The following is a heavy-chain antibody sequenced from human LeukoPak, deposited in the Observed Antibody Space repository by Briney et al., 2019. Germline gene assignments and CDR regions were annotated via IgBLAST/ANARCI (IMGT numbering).Heavy chain of an antibody. V-gene: IGHV1-18*01. CDR1: GYTFTNYG. Sequence: ASVKVSCKASGYTFTNYGISRVRQAPGQGLEWMGWISAYNGNTNHAQKLQDRVTMTTDTSTDTAYMELRSLRSDDAAVYYCAREGSALRDLNYFDFWGQGTLVSVSS. CDR3: AREGSALRDLNYFDF. CDR2: ISAYNGNT. D-gene: IGHD3-10*01. J-gene: IGHJ4*02.